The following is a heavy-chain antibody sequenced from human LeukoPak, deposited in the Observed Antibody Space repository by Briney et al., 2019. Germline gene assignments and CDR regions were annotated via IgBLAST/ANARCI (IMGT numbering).Heavy chain of an antibody. CDR1: GDSVSSSSSA. Sequence: SQTLSLTCAISGDSVSSSSSAWSWIRQSPSRGLEWLGRIYYRSKWYNEYAVSVKSRIIIDPDTSKNQFSLQLNSVTPEDTAVYYCGKETKDQQWWGQGTLVTVSS. CDR3: GKETKDQQW. V-gene: IGHV6-1*01. D-gene: IGHD6-19*01. CDR2: IYYRSKWYN. J-gene: IGHJ4*02.